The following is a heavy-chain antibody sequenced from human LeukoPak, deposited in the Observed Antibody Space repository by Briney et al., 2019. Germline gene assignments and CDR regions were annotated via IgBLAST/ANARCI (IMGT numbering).Heavy chain of an antibody. J-gene: IGHJ4*02. Sequence: SETLSLTCTVSGGSITSSSYYWGWLRQPPGKGLEWIGSIYYSGSTYYNPSLKSRVTISVDTSKNQFSLKLSSVTAADTAVYYCASSGSLITADYWGQGTLVTVSS. CDR1: GGSITSSSYY. CDR3: ASSGSLITADY. V-gene: IGHV4-39*01. D-gene: IGHD3-10*01. CDR2: IYYSGST.